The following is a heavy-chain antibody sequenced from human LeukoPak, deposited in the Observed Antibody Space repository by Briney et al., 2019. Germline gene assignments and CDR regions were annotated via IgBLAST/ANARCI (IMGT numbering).Heavy chain of an antibody. J-gene: IGHJ4*02. CDR1: GYTFTNYW. CDR3: AITAAPKPGFGY. CDR2: IYPGDSDT. Sequence: GESLKISCKGSGYTFTNYWIAWVRQAPGKGLEWMGIIYPGDSDTRYSPSFQGQVTISADRYISTARLQWSSLKASDTAMYYCAITAAPKPGFGYWGEGTLVTVSS. D-gene: IGHD1-14*01. V-gene: IGHV5-51*01.